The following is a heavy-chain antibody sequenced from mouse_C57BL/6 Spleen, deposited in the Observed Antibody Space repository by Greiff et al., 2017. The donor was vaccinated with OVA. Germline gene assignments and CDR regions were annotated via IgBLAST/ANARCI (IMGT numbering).Heavy chain of an antibody. CDR1: GYTFTDYE. CDR3: TRWAGY. Sequence: SGAELVRPGASVTLSCKASGYTFTDYEMHWVKQTPVHGLEWIGAIDPETGGTAYNQKFKGKAILTADKSSSTAYMELRSLTSEDSAVYYCTRWAGYWGQGTTLTVSS. CDR2: IDPETGGT. J-gene: IGHJ2*01. V-gene: IGHV1-15*01.